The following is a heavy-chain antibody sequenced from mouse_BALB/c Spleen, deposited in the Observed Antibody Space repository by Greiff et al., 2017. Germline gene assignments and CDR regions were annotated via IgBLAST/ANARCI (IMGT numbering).Heavy chain of an antibody. CDR1: GFTFSSYY. CDR3: ARQGDAYFDY. J-gene: IGHJ2*01. Sequence: EVHLVESGGGLVKLGGSLKLSCAASGFTFSSYYMSWVRQTPEERLELVAAINSNGGSTYYPDTVKGRFTISRDNAKNTLYLQMSSLKSEDTALYYCARQGDAYFDYWGQGTTLTVSS. D-gene: IGHD2-13*01. CDR2: INSNGGST. V-gene: IGHV5-6-2*01.